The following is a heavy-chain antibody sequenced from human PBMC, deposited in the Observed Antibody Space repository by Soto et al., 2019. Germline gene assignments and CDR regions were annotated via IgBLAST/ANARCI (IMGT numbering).Heavy chain of an antibody. J-gene: IGHJ4*02. D-gene: IGHD6-19*01. CDR3: AIGPWLVPFDF. CDR2: IYYTGST. V-gene: IGHV4-59*01. Sequence: PSETLSLTCSVSGDSITSFYWNWIRRPPGKGLEWIGSIYYTGSTKYNPSLKSRVTISVDTSRRQFSLRMSSVIAADTAVYYCAIGPWLVPFDFWGQGTLVTVSS. CDR1: GDSITSFY.